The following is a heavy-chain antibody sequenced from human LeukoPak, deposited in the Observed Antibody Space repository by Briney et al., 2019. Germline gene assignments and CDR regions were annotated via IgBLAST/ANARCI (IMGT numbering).Heavy chain of an antibody. D-gene: IGHD3-3*01. CDR1: GGSISSGGYY. CDR3: ARVGTIFGVVDY. V-gene: IGHV4-31*03. J-gene: IGHJ4*02. CDR2: IYCSGST. Sequence: SETLSLTCTVSGGSISSGGYYWSWIRQHPGKGLEWIGYIYCSGSTYYNPSLKSRVTISVDTSKNQFSLKLSSVTAADTAVYYCARVGTIFGVVDYWGQGTLVTVSS.